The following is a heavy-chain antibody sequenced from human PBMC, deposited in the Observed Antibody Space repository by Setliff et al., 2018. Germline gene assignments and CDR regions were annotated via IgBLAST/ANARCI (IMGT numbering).Heavy chain of an antibody. CDR3: ATVKSLITMIVVATYDAFDI. CDR1: GYTFTAYY. CDR2: FDPEDGET. V-gene: IGHV1-24*01. D-gene: IGHD3-22*01. J-gene: IGHJ3*02. Sequence: ASVKVSCKASGYTFTAYYMHWVRQAPGKGLEWMGGFDPEDGETIYAQKFQGRVTMTEDTSTDTAYMELSSLRSEDTAVYYCATVKSLITMIVVATYDAFDIWGQGTMVTVSS.